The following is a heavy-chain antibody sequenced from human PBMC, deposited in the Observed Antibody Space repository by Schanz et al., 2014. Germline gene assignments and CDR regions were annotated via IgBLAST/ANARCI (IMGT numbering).Heavy chain of an antibody. CDR2: MSGSGSTA. CDR3: AKDHAGSDILTALGN. CDR1: GFTFFGSFA. J-gene: IGHJ4*02. D-gene: IGHD3-9*01. V-gene: IGHV3-23*01. Sequence: EVQLLESGGGLVRPGGSLRLSCVASGFTFFGSFAMSWVRQAPGKGLEWVSGMSGSGSTADYADSVKGRFTISRDNSRKTLYLQMNSLRADDTAVYYCAKDHAGSDILTALGNWGQGTLVTVSS.